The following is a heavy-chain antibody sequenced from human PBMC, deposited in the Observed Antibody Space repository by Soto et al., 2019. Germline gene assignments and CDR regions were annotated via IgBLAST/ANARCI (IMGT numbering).Heavy chain of an antibody. Sequence: GASVKVSCKASGYTFTGYYMHWVRQAPGQGLEWMGWINPNSGGTNYAQKFQGWVTMTRDTSISTAYMELSRLRSDETAVYYCARELRGYYDILTGYYDRSYYYYGMDVWGQGTTVTVSS. V-gene: IGHV1-2*04. CDR1: GYTFTGYY. J-gene: IGHJ6*02. CDR3: ARELRGYYDILTGYYDRSYYYYGMDV. D-gene: IGHD3-9*01. CDR2: INPNSGGT.